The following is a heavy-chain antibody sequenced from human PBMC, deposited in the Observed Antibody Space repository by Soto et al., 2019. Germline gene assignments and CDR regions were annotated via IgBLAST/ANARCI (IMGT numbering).Heavy chain of an antibody. CDR2: ISSDGNNQ. J-gene: IGHJ3*02. CDR3: AKERGVLDAFDI. D-gene: IGHD3-10*01. CDR1: GFTSSSFV. V-gene: IGHV3-30*18. Sequence: QVQLVESGGGVVQPGRSLRLYCAASGFTSSSFVIHWVRQAPGKGLEWLAVISSDGNNQYYADSVKGRFTISRDNSKNTLYLQVNSLRAEDTAVYFCAKERGVLDAFDIWGQGTMVTVSS.